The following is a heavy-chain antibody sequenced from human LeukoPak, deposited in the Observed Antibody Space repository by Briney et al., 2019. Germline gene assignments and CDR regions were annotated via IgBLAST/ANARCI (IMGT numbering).Heavy chain of an antibody. CDR3: VRQWLV. D-gene: IGHD6-19*01. J-gene: IGHJ4*02. CDR2: IYTSGST. Sequence: SQTLSLTCTVSGGSISSGSYYWSWIRQPARKGLEWIGRIYTSGSTNYNPSLKSRVTISVDTSKNQFSLKLSSVTAADTAVYYCVRQWLVWGQGTLVTVSS. CDR1: GGSISSGSYY. V-gene: IGHV4-61*02.